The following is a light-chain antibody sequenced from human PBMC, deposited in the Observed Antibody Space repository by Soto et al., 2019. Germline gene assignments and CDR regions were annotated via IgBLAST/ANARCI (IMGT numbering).Light chain of an antibody. Sequence: EIVLTQSPGTLSLSPGERATLSCRASQSVSSNLAWYQQKPGQAPSLLIYGASTRATGTPARFSGSGSGTEFTLTISSLQSEDFAVYYCQQYNNGITFGQGTRLEI. CDR1: QSVSSN. CDR3: QQYNNGIT. J-gene: IGKJ5*01. V-gene: IGKV3-15*01. CDR2: GAS.